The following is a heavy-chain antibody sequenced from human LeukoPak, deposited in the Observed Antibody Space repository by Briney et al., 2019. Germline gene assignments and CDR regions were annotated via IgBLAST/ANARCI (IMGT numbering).Heavy chain of an antibody. CDR2: INPNRGGT. V-gene: IGHV1-2*02. D-gene: IGHD3-10*01. CDR1: GYTFTCYY. CDR3: ARTLPAGLAPYYFDY. Sequence: ASVKVSCKASGYTFTCYYMHWVRQAPGQGLEWMGWINPNRGGTNNAQKFQGRVTMTRDTSISTAYMELSRLRSDDTAVYYCARTLPAGLAPYYFDYWGQGTLVTVSS. J-gene: IGHJ4*02.